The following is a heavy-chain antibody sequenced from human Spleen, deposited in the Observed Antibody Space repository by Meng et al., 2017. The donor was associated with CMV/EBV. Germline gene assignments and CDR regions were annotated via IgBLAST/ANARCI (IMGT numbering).Heavy chain of an antibody. CDR2: ISYDGSNK. D-gene: IGHD1-26*01. J-gene: IGHJ4*02. CDR1: GFTFSSYA. Sequence: GGSLRLSCAASGFTFSSYAMHWVRQAPGKGLEWVAVISYDGSNKYYADSVKGRFTISRDNSKNTLYLQMNSLRAEDTAVYYCARVKSGSYYYYFDYWGQGTLVTVSS. CDR3: ARVKSGSYYYYFDY. V-gene: IGHV3-30-3*01.